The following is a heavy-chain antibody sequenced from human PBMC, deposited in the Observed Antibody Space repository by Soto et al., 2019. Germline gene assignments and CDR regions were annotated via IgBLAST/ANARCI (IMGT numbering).Heavy chain of an antibody. CDR1: GYTFTGYY. Sequence: QVQLVQSGAEVKKPGASVKVSCKASGYTFTGYYMHWVRQAPGQGLEWMGWINPNSGGTNYAQKLQGRVTMTRDTSISTAYMELSRLRSDDTAVYYCARDRPPVAATSPFDYWGQGTLVTVSS. J-gene: IGHJ4*02. CDR2: INPNSGGT. CDR3: ARDRPPVAATSPFDY. D-gene: IGHD5-12*01. V-gene: IGHV1-2*02.